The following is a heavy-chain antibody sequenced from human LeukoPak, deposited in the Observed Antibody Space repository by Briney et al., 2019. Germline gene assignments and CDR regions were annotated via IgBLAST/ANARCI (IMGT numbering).Heavy chain of an antibody. CDR2: MSPDRGNT. V-gene: IGHV1-8*01. CDR3: ARAKRAVFQDLFSGGRGLYYFDS. J-gene: IGHJ4*02. CDR1: GYILTTYD. D-gene: IGHD3-10*01. Sequence: ASVKVSCKASGYILTTYDINWVRQATGQGLEWMGWMSPDRGNTDYAQKFQGRVTMTRNSSISTAYMELSSLGSEDTAIYYCARAKRAVFQDLFSGGRGLYYFDSWGQGTLVTVSS.